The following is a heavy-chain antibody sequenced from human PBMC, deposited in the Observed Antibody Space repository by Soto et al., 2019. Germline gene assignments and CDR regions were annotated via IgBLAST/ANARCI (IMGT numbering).Heavy chain of an antibody. D-gene: IGHD6-6*01. J-gene: IGHJ4*02. V-gene: IGHV4-30-2*06. CDR3: ASGSHVPHY. Sequence: QLQLQESGSGLVKPSQTLYLTCAVSSGSISSGGYSWSWIRQSPGKGLEWIGYISHSGSTYYNPSLKSRVTISVDRSKNQFSLKLSSVTAADTAVYYCASGSHVPHYWGQGTLVTVSS. CDR1: SGSISSGGYS. CDR2: ISHSGST.